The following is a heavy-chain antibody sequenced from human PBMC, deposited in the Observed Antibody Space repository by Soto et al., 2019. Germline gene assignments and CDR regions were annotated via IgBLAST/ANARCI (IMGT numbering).Heavy chain of an antibody. CDR2: IIPIFGTA. V-gene: IGHV1-69*01. CDR3: ARVLRGYSSSLNWFDP. J-gene: IGHJ5*02. Sequence: QVQLVQSGAEVKKPGSSVKVSCKASGGTFSSYAISWVRHAPGQGLEWMGGIIPIFGTANYAQKFQGRVTITADESTSTAYMELSSLRSEDTAVYYCARVLRGYSSSLNWFDPGAREPWSPSPQ. CDR1: GGTFSSYA. D-gene: IGHD6-13*01.